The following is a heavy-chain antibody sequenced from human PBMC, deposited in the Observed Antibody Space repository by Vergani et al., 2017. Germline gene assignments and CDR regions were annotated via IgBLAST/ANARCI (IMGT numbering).Heavy chain of an antibody. D-gene: IGHD3-22*01. CDR3: ARMSWGYDSSGYYMDYWFDP. CDR1: GSSISTSDW. V-gene: IGHV4-28*01. CDR2: IYDSGST. Sequence: QVQLQESGPGLVKPSDTLSLTCAVSGSSISTSDWWGWIRQPPGKGLEWIGQIYDSGSTYYNPSLKSRVTMSRDTSKNQFFLKLSPVTAVDTAVYYCARMSWGYDSSGYYMDYWFDPWGQGTLVTVSS. J-gene: IGHJ5*02.